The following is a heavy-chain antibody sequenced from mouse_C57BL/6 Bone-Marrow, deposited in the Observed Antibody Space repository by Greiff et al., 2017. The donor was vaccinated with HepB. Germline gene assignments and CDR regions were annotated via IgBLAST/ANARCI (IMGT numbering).Heavy chain of an antibody. D-gene: IGHD1-1*01. Sequence: QVHVMQSGPELVKPGASVKISCKASGYAFSSSWMNWVKQRPGKGLEWIGRIYPGDGDTNYNGKFKGQATLTADKSSSTAYMQLSSLTSEDSAVYFCAITTVVETWFAYWGQGTLVTVSA. CDR2: IYPGDGDT. V-gene: IGHV1-82*01. CDR3: AITTVVETWFAY. CDR1: GYAFSSSW. J-gene: IGHJ3*01.